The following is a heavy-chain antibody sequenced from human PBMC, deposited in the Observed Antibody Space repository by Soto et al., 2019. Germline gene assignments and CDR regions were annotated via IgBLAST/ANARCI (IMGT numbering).Heavy chain of an antibody. V-gene: IGHV3-11*06. CDR2: FSGSSGYT. D-gene: IGHD2-15*01. CDR3: ARGIGQFYFDY. CDR1: GFTLSDYY. J-gene: IGHJ4*02. Sequence: PGGSLRLSCAVSGFTLSDYYMNWIRQAPGKGLEWVSDFSGSSGYTNYADSVKGRFTMSRDDAKNSLYLQMDGLRADDTAVYYCARGIGQFYFDYWGLGTLVTVSS.